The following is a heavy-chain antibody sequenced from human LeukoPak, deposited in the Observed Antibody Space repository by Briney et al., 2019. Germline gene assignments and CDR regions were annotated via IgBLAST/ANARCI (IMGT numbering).Heavy chain of an antibody. CDR1: GFTFGGYA. J-gene: IGHJ6*02. CDR2: ISAGSEAS. V-gene: IGHV3-23*01. CDR3: NGLDV. Sequence: GGSLRLSCTASGFTFGGYAMSWVRQAPGKGLEWVSSISAGSEASYYADSVKGRFTIFRATSKSSPFLQMNSPGADATAFYYSNGLDVWGQGTTVTVSS.